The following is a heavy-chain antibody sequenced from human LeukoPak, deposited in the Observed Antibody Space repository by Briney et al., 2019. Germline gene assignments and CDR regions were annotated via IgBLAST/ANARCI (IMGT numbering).Heavy chain of an antibody. D-gene: IGHD6-13*01. CDR1: GFTVSSNY. V-gene: IGHV3-66*01. J-gene: IGHJ3*02. CDR2: IYSGGST. Sequence: GGSLRLSCAASGFTVSSNYTSWVRQAPGKGLEWVSVIYSGGSTYYADSVKGRFTVSRDNSKNTLYLQMNSLRAEDTAVYYCASDNSSSWYHAFGIWGQGTMVTVSS. CDR3: ASDNSSSWYHAFGI.